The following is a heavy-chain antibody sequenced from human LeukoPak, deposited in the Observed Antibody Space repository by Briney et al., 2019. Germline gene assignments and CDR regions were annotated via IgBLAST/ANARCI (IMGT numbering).Heavy chain of an antibody. V-gene: IGHV4-61*02. D-gene: IGHD4/OR15-4a*01. CDR3: ARDGAGHWMVH. CDR1: GDSFSDDNYF. J-gene: IGHJ4*02. CDR2: IYTGGGT. Sequence: PSETLSLTCTASGDSFSDDNYFWSCIRPPAGKGREWHGRIYTGGGTPSNPSLRSRVTISLPTSRNQFSLRLSSVSGADTAVYYCARDGAGHWMVHWGQGARVTVSS.